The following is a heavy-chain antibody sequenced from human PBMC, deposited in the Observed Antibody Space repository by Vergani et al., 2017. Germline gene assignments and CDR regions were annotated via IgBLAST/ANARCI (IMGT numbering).Heavy chain of an antibody. Sequence: QVQLVQSGAEVKKPGSSVKVSCKASGGTFSSSAISWVRQAPGQGLEWMGGIIPIFGTANYAQKFQGRVTITADESTSTAYMELSSLRSEDTAVYYCARVLVAGVRVGYFDYWGQGTLVTVSS. CDR3: ARVLVAGVRVGYFDY. V-gene: IGHV1-69*01. D-gene: IGHD2-2*01. J-gene: IGHJ4*02. CDR2: IIPIFGTA. CDR1: GGTFSSSA.